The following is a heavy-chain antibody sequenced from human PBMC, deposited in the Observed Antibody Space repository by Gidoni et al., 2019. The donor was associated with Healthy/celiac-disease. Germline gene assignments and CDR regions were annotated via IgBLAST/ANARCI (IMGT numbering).Heavy chain of an antibody. CDR2: IVVGSGNT. D-gene: IGHD3-22*01. J-gene: IGHJ4*02. CDR3: AADHYYDSSGYYPVFFDY. CDR1: GFTFTSLA. V-gene: IGHV1-58*01. Sequence: QMQLVQSGPEVKKPGTSVKVSCKASGFTFTSLAVQWVRQARGQRLEWIGWIVVGSGNTNYAQKFQERVTITRDMSTSTAYMELSSLRSEDTAVYYCAADHYYDSSGYYPVFFDYWGQGTLVTVSS.